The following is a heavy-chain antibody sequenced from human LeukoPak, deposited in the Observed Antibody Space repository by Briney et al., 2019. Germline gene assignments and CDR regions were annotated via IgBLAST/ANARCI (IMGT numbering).Heavy chain of an antibody. CDR2: ISGSGGST. V-gene: IGHV3-23*01. J-gene: IGHJ4*02. Sequence: GGSLRLSCAASGFTFSSYAMSWVRQAPGKGLEWVSAISGSGGSTYYADSVKGRFTISRDNSKNTLYLQMNSLRAEDTAVYYWAKEGVAYYDFWSGYYSDYWGQGTLVTVSS. D-gene: IGHD3-3*01. CDR1: GFTFSSYA. CDR3: AKEGVAYYDFWSGYYSDY.